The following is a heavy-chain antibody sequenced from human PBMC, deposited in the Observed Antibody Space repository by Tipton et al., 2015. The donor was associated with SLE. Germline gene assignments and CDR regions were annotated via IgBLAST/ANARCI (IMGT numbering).Heavy chain of an antibody. D-gene: IGHD2-21*02. Sequence: TLSLTCSVSGASISSRPYYWGWIRQPPGKGLEWIGGIYHSGGIYSNPSLKSRVTISVDTSRNQFSLKLTSVTAADTAVYYCAKGRRCWGSGGDCYSYMDVWGRGTTVTVSS. J-gene: IGHJ6*03. V-gene: IGHV4-39*07. CDR2: IYHSGGI. CDR1: GASISSRPYY. CDR3: AKGRRCWGSGGDCYSYMDV.